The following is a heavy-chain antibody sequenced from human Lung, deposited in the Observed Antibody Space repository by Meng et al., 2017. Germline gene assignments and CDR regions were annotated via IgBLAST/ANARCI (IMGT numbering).Heavy chain of an antibody. J-gene: IGHJ4*02. V-gene: IGHV3-21*01. Sequence: EVQLVESGGGLVKPGGSLRLSCAASGFTFSGYSMNWVRQAPGKGLEWVSSISSSSTYADSVKGRFTISRDNAKNSLYLQMNSLRAEDTAVYYCARGRVVVAATPSDYWGQGTLVTVSS. CDR2: ISSSST. D-gene: IGHD2-15*01. CDR1: GFTFSGYS. CDR3: ARGRVVVAATPSDY.